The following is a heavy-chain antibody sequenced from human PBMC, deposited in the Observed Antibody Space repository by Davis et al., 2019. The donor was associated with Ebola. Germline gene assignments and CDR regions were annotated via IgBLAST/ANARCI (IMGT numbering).Heavy chain of an antibody. CDR1: GFTFSDYY. V-gene: IGHV3-33*08. Sequence: GESLKISCAASGFTFSDYYMSWIRQAPGKGLEWVAVILYDGSNKDYADSVKGRFTISRDNSKNTLYLQMNSLRAGDTAVYYCARDHQDTDLYYYGMDVWGKGTTVTVSS. J-gene: IGHJ6*04. CDR2: ILYDGSNK. CDR3: ARDHQDTDLYYYGMDV. D-gene: IGHD2-15*01.